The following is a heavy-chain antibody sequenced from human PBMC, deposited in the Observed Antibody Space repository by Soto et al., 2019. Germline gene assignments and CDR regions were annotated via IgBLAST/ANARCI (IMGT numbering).Heavy chain of an antibody. CDR3: ARHSTGINSPLDY. CDR2: ISNSGDGT. D-gene: IGHD3-10*01. J-gene: IGHJ4*02. CDR1: DFIFSANA. V-gene: IGHV3-23*01. Sequence: GGSLRLSCAASDFIFSANAMSWVRQAPGKGLEWVSGISNSGDGTYYADAVKGRFTISRDNFKNTLYLQMNSLNVGDTAVYYCARHSTGINSPLDYWGQGKLVPVSS.